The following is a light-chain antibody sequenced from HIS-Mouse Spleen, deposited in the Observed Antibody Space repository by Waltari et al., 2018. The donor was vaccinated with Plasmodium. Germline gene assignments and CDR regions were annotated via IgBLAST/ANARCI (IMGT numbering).Light chain of an antibody. Sequence: AIRMTQSPSSFSASTGDRVTITCRASQGISSYLGWYQQKPGKAPKPLIYAASTLQSGVQSRFSGSGSGTDFTLTISCLQSEDFATYYCQQYYSYLLTFGGGTKVEIK. CDR3: QQYYSYLLT. CDR2: AAS. V-gene: IGKV1-8*01. J-gene: IGKJ4*01. CDR1: QGISSY.